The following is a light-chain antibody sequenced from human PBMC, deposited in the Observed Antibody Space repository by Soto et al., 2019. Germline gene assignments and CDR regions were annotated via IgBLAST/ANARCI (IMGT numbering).Light chain of an antibody. Sequence: QSALTQPPSASGSPGQSVTISCTGTVSHVGGYNFVSWYQQHPGKAPKLMIYEVNKRPSGVPDRFSGSRSGNTASLTVSGLQGEDEADYYCSSYAGSSNWVFGGGTKLTVL. CDR2: EVN. V-gene: IGLV2-8*01. CDR3: SSYAGSSNWV. J-gene: IGLJ3*02. CDR1: VSHVGGYNF.